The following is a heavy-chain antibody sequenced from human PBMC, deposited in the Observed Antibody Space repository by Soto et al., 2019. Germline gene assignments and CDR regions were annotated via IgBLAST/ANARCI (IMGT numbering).Heavy chain of an antibody. CDR2: IIPILGIA. J-gene: IGHJ5*02. D-gene: IGHD2-2*01. Sequence: QVQLVQSGAEVKKPGSSVKVSCKASGGTFSSYTISWVRQAPGQGLEWMGRIIPILGIANYAQKFQGRVTITADKSTSTAYMDLSSLRSEDTAVYYFARDCSSTSCYAYPWGQGTLVTVSS. V-gene: IGHV1-69*08. CDR3: ARDCSSTSCYAYP. CDR1: GGTFSSYT.